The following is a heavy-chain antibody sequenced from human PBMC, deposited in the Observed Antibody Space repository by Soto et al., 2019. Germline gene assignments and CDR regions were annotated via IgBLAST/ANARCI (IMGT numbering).Heavy chain of an antibody. CDR1: GGTCMNYG. Sequence: GGSLRHSCAASGGTCMNYGMSWVRQATGKGLEWVSYIGIGSSTKYYADSVKGRFTISRDNAKNSLYLQMNSLRAEDTAVYYCARDQLYYNDISGRPLNAFDVWGQGTMLTVSS. J-gene: IGHJ3*01. CDR2: IGIGSSTK. D-gene: IGHD3-22*01. V-gene: IGHV3-48*01. CDR3: ARDQLYYNDISGRPLNAFDV.